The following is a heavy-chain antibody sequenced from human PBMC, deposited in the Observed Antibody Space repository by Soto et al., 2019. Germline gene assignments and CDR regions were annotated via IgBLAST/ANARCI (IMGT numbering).Heavy chain of an antibody. V-gene: IGHV4-34*01. Sequence: LSLTCAVYGGSFSGYYWNWIRQPPGKGLEWIGEINDSGSTNYNPSLKSRLTISVDTSKNQFSLKLSSVTAADTAVYYCARGSNYGDYAYSFDIWGQGTMVTVSS. CDR3: ARGSNYGDYAYSFDI. D-gene: IGHD4-17*01. CDR1: GGSFSGYY. J-gene: IGHJ3*02. CDR2: INDSGST.